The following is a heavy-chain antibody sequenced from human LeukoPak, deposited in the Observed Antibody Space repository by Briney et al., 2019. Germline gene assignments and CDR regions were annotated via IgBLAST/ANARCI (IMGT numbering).Heavy chain of an antibody. D-gene: IGHD3-3*01. CDR2: IYHSGST. CDR3: ASDSDYDFWSGYSAHYGMDV. Sequence: LSCAASGFIFSSYSMNWVRQPPGKGLEWIGEIYHSGSTNYNPSLKSRVTISVDKSKNQFSLKLSSVTAADTAVYYCASDSDYDFWSGYSAHYGMDVWGQGTTVTVSS. CDR1: GFIFSSYS. J-gene: IGHJ6*02. V-gene: IGHV4-4*02.